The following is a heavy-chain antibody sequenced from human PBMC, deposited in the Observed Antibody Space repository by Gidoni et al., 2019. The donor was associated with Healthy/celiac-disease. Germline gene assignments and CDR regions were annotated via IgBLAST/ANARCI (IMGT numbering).Heavy chain of an antibody. CDR1: GYSFTSYW. CDR2: IYPGDSDT. CDR3: ARHYTPWGSGSYYNEKDLGKDFFYYGMDV. V-gene: IGHV5-51*01. J-gene: IGHJ6*02. Sequence: EVQLVQSGAEVKKPGASLKISCKGSGYSFTSYWIGWVRQMPGKGLEWMGIIYPGDSDTRYSPSFQGQVTISADKSISTAYLQWSSLKASDTAMYYCARHYTPWGSGSYYNEKDLGKDFFYYGMDVWGQGTTVTVSS. D-gene: IGHD3-10*01.